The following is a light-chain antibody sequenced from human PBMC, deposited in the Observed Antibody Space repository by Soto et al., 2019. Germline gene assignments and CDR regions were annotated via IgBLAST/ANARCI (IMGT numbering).Light chain of an antibody. CDR1: SGHSYYI. J-gene: IGLJ2*01. CDR2: FEVSGSY. Sequence: QPLLTQSSSASASLGSSVNLTCTLSSGHSYYIIAWHQQQPGKAPRHLMNFEVSGSYNKGSGVPDRFSGSSSGADRYLIISNLQFEDEADYYCETWDSDTRVFGGGTKLTVL. V-gene: IGLV4-60*02. CDR3: ETWDSDTRV.